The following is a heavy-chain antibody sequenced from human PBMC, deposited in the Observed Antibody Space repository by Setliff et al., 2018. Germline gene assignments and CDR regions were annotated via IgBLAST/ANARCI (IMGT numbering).Heavy chain of an antibody. Sequence: GGSLRLSCAASGFSFSGSAVYWVRQAPGKGLEWVSYISGRTDNYATAYAASVRGGFTISRDDSKSTAYLQMNSLKTEDTAVYYCTFARDGYDVFDIWGQGTMVTVSS. CDR3: TFARDGYDVFDI. J-gene: IGHJ3*02. V-gene: IGHV3-73*01. D-gene: IGHD5-18*01. CDR1: GFSFSGSA. CDR2: ISGRTDNYAT.